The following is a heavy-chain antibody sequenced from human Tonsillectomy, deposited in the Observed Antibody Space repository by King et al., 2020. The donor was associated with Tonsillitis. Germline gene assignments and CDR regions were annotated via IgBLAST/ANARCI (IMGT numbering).Heavy chain of an antibody. CDR1: GFMFSDFY. CDR3: ARDTYYSDNTYDY. J-gene: IGHJ4*02. Sequence: VQLVESGGGLVKPGGSLTLSCAASGFMFSDFYMSWFRQAPGKGLEWVSYISSRDATTYYADSVKVRFTNSRDKAKNSLYLQMNSLRAEDTAVYYCARDTYYSDNTYDYWGQGTLVTVSS. D-gene: IGHD3-22*01. CDR2: ISSRDATT. V-gene: IGHV3-11*01.